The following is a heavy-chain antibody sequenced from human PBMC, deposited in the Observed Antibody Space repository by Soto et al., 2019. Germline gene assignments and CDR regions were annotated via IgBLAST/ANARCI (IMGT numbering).Heavy chain of an antibody. CDR3: ARAVGDPLYYLDY. CDR2: TDYSGNT. Sequence: QVQLQESGPGLVRPSETLSLTCTVSSDSISSYYWIWIRQSPVKGLEWIGYTDYSGNTNYNPSLKSRVTRSGETSKNQFSRRLSAVTAADTAVYYCARAVGDPLYYLDYWGQGTLVTVSS. CDR1: SDSISSYY. D-gene: IGHD6-19*01. J-gene: IGHJ4*02. V-gene: IGHV4-59*08.